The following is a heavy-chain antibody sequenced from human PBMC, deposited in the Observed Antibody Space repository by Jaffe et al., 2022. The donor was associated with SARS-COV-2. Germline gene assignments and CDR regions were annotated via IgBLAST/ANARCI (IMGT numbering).Heavy chain of an antibody. CDR2: ISYDGSNK. V-gene: IGHV3-30-3*01. Sequence: QVQLVESGGGVVQPGRSLRLSCAASGFTFSSYAMHWVRQAPGKGLEWVAVISYDGSNKYYADSVKGRFTISRDNSKNTLYLQMNSLRAEDTAVYYCARTHLKWELLQDVFDYWGQGTLVTVSS. D-gene: IGHD1-26*01. CDR3: ARTHLKWELLQDVFDY. J-gene: IGHJ4*02. CDR1: GFTFSSYA.